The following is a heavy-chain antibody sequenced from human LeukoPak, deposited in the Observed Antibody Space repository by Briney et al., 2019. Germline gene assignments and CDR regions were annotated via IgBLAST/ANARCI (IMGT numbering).Heavy chain of an antibody. CDR2: ISSSSSFI. CDR3: ARDDYGDYTFDY. CDR1: GFPFSSYR. J-gene: IGHJ4*02. V-gene: IGHV3-21*01. Sequence: SGGSLTLSCAASGFPFSSYRMNWVRQAPGKGPEWVSSISSSSSFIYYAHAVKVRFTISRDNAKSSLSLQMNSLRAENTAVYYCARDDYGDYTFDYWGQGTLVTVSS. D-gene: IGHD4-17*01.